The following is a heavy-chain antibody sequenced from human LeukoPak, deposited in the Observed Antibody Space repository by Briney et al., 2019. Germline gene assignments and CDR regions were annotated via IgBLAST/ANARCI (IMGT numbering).Heavy chain of an antibody. CDR3: ATGQSSGYKGYFDY. CDR2: IYNSGST. Sequence: PSETLSLTCTVSGGSISSYYWSWIRQPPGKGLEWIGYIYNSGSTNYNPSLKSRVTISVVTSKNQFSLKLSSVTAADTAVHYCATGQSSGYKGYFDYWGQGTLATVSS. D-gene: IGHD3-22*01. V-gene: IGHV4-59*12. J-gene: IGHJ4*02. CDR1: GGSISSYY.